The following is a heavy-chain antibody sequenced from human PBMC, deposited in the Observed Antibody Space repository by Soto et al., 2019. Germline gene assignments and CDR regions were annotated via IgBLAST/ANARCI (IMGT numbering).Heavy chain of an antibody. CDR3: ARLVVTTPGYYGMDV. CDR1: GYSFTSYW. CDR2: IDPSDSYT. V-gene: IGHV5-10-1*01. J-gene: IGHJ6*02. Sequence: GESLKISCKGSGYSFTSYWISWVRQMPGKGLEWMGRIDPSDSYTNYSPSFQGHVTISADKSISTAYLQWSSLKASDTAMYYCARLVVTTPGYYGMDVWGQGTTVTVSS. D-gene: IGHD2-21*02.